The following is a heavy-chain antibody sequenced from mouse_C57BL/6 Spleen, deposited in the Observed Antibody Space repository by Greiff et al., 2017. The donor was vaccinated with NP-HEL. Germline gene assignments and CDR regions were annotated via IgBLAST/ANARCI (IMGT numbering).Heavy chain of an antibody. CDR1: GFTFSSYA. Sequence: DVMLVESGGGLVKPGGSLKLSCAASGFTFSSYAMSWVRQTPEKRLEWVATISDGGSYTYYPDNVKGRFTISRDNAKNNLYLQMSHLKSEDTAMYYCERDRGGSMDYWGQGTSVTVSS. CDR2: ISDGGSYT. V-gene: IGHV5-4*01. CDR3: ERDRGGSMDY. J-gene: IGHJ4*01.